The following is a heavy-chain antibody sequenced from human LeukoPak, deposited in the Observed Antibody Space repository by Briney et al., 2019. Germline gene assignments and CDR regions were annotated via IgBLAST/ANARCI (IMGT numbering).Heavy chain of an antibody. CDR2: IYHTGST. Sequence: PSETLSLTCAVSGDSINSSNWWSWVRQPPGKGLEWIGEIYHTGSTNYNPPLKSRVTISLDKSKNQFSLQLSSVTAADTAVYYCARVLSVAGTIFDYWGQGTLVTVSS. CDR1: GDSINSSNW. J-gene: IGHJ4*02. D-gene: IGHD6-19*01. V-gene: IGHV4-4*02. CDR3: ARVLSVAGTIFDY.